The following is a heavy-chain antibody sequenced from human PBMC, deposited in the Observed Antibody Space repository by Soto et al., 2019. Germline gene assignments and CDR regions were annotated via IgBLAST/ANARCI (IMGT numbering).Heavy chain of an antibody. CDR1: GFTFSSYD. CDR3: ARAPAAGTLDYYYYGMDV. Sequence: PGGSLRLSCAASGFTFSSYDMHWVRQATGKGLEWVSAIGTASDTYYPGSVKGRFTISRENAKNSLYLQMNSLRAGDTAVYYCARAPAAGTLDYYYYGMDVWGQGTTVTVSS. J-gene: IGHJ6*02. D-gene: IGHD6-13*01. V-gene: IGHV3-13*04. CDR2: IGTASDT.